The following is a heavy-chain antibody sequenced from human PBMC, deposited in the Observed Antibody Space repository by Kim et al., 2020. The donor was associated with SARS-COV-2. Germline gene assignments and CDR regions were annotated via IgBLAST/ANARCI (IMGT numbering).Heavy chain of an antibody. Sequence: GRFTISRDSAKNPLYLQMDSLRPEDTAVYFCAKDKSFFVITFGGESGGMDVWGQGTTVTVSS. CDR3: AKDKSFFVITFGGESGGMDV. J-gene: IGHJ6*02. D-gene: IGHD3-16*01. V-gene: IGHV3-30*02.